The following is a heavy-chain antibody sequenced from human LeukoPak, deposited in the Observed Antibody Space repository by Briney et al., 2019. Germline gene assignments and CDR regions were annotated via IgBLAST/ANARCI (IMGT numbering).Heavy chain of an antibody. CDR1: GFTFSSYW. CDR3: ARGRYFDWLDY. CDR2: INSDGSST. J-gene: IGHJ4*02. V-gene: IGHV3-74*01. D-gene: IGHD3-9*01. Sequence: PGGSLRLSCAASGFTFSSYWMHWVRQAPGKGLVWVSRINSDGSSTSYADPVKGRFTISRDNAKNTLYLQMNSLRAEDTAVYYCARGRYFDWLDYWGRGTLVTVSS.